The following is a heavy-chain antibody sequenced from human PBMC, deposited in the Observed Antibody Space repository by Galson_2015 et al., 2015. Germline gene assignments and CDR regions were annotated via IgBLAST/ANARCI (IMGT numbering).Heavy chain of an antibody. V-gene: IGHV3-48*03. Sequence: SLRLSCAASGFTFSSYDMNWVRQAPGKGLEWLSYISTSGSPIYYADSVKGRFTISRDNAKNSLYLQMNSLRAEDTAVYYCARDTLRDYFDGSGFGRDAFDIWGQGIMVTVSS. CDR1: GFTFSSYD. J-gene: IGHJ3*02. CDR3: ARDTLRDYFDGSGFGRDAFDI. D-gene: IGHD3-22*01. CDR2: ISTSGSPI.